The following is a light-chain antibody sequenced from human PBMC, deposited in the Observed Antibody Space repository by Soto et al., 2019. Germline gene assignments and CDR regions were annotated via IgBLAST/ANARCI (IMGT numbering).Light chain of an antibody. Sequence: QSVLTQPASVSGSPGQSITISCTGTRSDVGFYDYVSWYQQHPGKAPKLLIYDVSNRPSGVSNRFSGSKSGNTASLTISGLQAEDEADYYCNSYTSNSTVIFGGGTKLTVL. CDR1: RSDVGFYDY. CDR2: DVS. CDR3: NSYTSNSTVI. J-gene: IGLJ2*01. V-gene: IGLV2-14*01.